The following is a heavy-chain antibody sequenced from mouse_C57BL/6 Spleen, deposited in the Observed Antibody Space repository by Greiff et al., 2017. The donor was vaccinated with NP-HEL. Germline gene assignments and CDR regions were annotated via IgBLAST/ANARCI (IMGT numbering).Heavy chain of an antibody. D-gene: IGHD1-1*01. J-gene: IGHJ4*01. V-gene: IGHV1-64*01. CDR1: GYTFTSYW. CDR2: IHPNSGST. CDR3: VSDYYGSSYYAMDY. Sequence: VQLQQPGAELVKPGASVKLSCKASGYTFTSYWMHWVKQRPGQGLEWIGMIHPNSGSTNYNEKFKSKATLTVDKSSSTAYMQLSSLTSEDSAVYYCVSDYYGSSYYAMDYWGQGTSVTVSS.